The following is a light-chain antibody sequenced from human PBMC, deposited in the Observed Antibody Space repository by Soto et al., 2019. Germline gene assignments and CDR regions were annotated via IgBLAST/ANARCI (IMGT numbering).Light chain of an antibody. CDR3: QSYDSSLSGYV. CDR2: GNS. V-gene: IGLV1-40*01. J-gene: IGLJ1*01. Sequence: QPVLTQPPSVSGAPGQRVTISCTGSSSNIGAGYDVHWYQQLPGTAPKLLIYGNSNRPSGVPDRFSGSKSGTSASLAITGRQAEDEAHYYCQSYDSSLSGYVFGTGTKLTVL. CDR1: SSNIGAGYD.